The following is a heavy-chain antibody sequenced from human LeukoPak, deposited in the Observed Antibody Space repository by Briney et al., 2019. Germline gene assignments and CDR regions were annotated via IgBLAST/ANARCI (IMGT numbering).Heavy chain of an antibody. CDR3: ARGRLDGFDL. Sequence: GGSLRLSCAASGFTVSSNYMSWVRQAPGKGLEWVSVLYSGGNTYYADFVRGRFTISRDNSKNTLFLQMNSLRAEDTAVFYCARGRLDGFDLWGQGTMVTVPS. D-gene: IGHD2-21*02. CDR2: LYSGGNT. CDR1: GFTVSSNY. J-gene: IGHJ3*01. V-gene: IGHV3-53*01.